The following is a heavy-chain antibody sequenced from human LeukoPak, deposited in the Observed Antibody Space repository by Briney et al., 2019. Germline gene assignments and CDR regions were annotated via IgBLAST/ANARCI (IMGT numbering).Heavy chain of an antibody. CDR1: GGTFSSYA. Sequence: SVKVSCKASGGTFSSYAISWVRQAPGQGLEWMGRIIPILGIANYAQKFRGRVTITADKSTSTAYMELSSLRSEDTAVYYCAREKYYYDSSGPYYFDYWGQGTLVTVSS. J-gene: IGHJ4*02. CDR2: IIPILGIA. D-gene: IGHD3-22*01. CDR3: AREKYYYDSSGPYYFDY. V-gene: IGHV1-69*04.